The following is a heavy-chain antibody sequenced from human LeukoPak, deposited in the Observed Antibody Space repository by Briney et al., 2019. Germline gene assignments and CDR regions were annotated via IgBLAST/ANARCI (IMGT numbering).Heavy chain of an antibody. D-gene: IGHD3-16*02. CDR2: IIPIFGTA. CDR3: AGSYRYAEYFQH. V-gene: IGHV1-69*05. J-gene: IGHJ1*01. Sequence: SVKVSCKASGGTFSSYAISWVRQAPGQGLEWMGGIIPIFGTANYAQKFQGRVTITTDESTSTACMELSSLRSEDTAVYYCAGSYRYAEYFQHWGQGTLVTVSS. CDR1: GGTFSSYA.